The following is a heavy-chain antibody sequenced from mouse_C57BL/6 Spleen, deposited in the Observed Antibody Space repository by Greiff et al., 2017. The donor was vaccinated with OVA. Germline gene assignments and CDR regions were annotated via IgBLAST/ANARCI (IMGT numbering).Heavy chain of an antibody. D-gene: IGHD2-3*01. V-gene: IGHV14-4*01. CDR1: GFNIKDDY. CDR3: TTSFFDGYYFDY. J-gene: IGHJ2*01. Sequence: VQLKESGAELVRPGASVKLSCTASGFNIKDDYMHWVKQRPEQGLEWIGWIDPENGDTEYASKFQGKATITADTSSNTAYLQLSSLTSEDNAVYYCTTSFFDGYYFDYWGQGTTLTVSS. CDR2: IDPENGDT.